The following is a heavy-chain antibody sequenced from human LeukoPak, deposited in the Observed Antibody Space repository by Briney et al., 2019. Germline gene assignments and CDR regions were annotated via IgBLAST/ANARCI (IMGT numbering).Heavy chain of an antibody. V-gene: IGHV1-46*01. CDR2: INPSGGST. D-gene: IGHD2-15*01. CDR3: ARMEVVVAAAAYYYFDY. J-gene: IGHJ4*02. Sequence: ASVKVSCKASGYTFTSYYMHWVRQAPGQGLEWMGIINPSGGSTSYAQKFQGRVTMTRDTSTSTVSMELSSLRSEDTAVYYCARMEVVVAAAAYYYFDYWGQGTLVTVSS. CDR1: GYTFTSYY.